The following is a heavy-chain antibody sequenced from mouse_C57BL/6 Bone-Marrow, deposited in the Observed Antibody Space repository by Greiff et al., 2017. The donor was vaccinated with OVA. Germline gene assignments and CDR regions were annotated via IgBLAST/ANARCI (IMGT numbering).Heavy chain of an antibody. CDR2: ISSGGSYT. CDR1: GFTFSSYG. J-gene: IGHJ2*01. V-gene: IGHV5-6*01. D-gene: IGHD1-1*01. Sequence: EVMLVESGGDLVKPGGSLKLSCAASGFTFSSYGMSWVRQTPDKRLEWVATISSGGSYTYYPDSVKGRFTISRDNAKNTLYLQMSRLKSEDTAMYYCARGGATVVATDYWGQGTTLTVSS. CDR3: ARGGATVVATDY.